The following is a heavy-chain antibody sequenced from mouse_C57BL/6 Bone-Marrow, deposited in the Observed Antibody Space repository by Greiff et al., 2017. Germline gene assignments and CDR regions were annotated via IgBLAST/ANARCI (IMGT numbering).Heavy chain of an antibody. Sequence: QVQLQQPGAELVMPGASVKLSCKASGYTFTSYWMHWVKQRPGQGLEWIGDVDPSDSYTNYNQKFKGKSTLTVDKFSSTAYMQLSRLTSEDSAVYYCADGYYAMDYWGQGTSVTVSS. J-gene: IGHJ4*01. D-gene: IGHD2-3*01. CDR2: VDPSDSYT. CDR1: GYTFTSYW. CDR3: ADGYYAMDY. V-gene: IGHV1-69*01.